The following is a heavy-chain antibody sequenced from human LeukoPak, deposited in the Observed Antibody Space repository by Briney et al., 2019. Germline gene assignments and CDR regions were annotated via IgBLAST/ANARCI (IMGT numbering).Heavy chain of an antibody. V-gene: IGHV1-24*01. Sequence: EASVKVSCKFSGYTLTELSMHWERQAPGKGLGWMGGFDPEDGERIYSQKDQGRGTMTEDTSTDTAYMELSSLSSEDTAVYYCATVSFRRGSAAYFAYWGQGTLVTVSS. J-gene: IGHJ4*02. D-gene: IGHD3-10*01. CDR1: GYTLTELS. CDR3: ATVSFRRGSAAYFAY. CDR2: FDPEDGER.